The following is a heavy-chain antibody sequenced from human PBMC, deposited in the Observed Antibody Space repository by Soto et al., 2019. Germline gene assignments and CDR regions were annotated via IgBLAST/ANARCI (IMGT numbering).Heavy chain of an antibody. CDR2: ISYDGSNK. D-gene: IGHD2-15*01. CDR3: ARDPPLDIVVVVAAPDY. CDR1: GFTFSSYA. V-gene: IGHV3-30-3*01. J-gene: IGHJ4*02. Sequence: GGSLRLSCAASGFTFSSYAMHWVRQAPGKGLEWVAVISYDGSNKYYADSVKGRFTISRDNSKNTLYLQMNSLRAEDTAVYYCARDPPLDIVVVVAAPDYWGQGTLVTVSS.